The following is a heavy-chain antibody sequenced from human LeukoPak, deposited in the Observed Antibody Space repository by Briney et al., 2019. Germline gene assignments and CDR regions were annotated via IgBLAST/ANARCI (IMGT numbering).Heavy chain of an antibody. CDR2: ISYDGTNK. D-gene: IGHD3-22*01. V-gene: IGHV3-30-3*01. CDR3: ARDYYYDSSGYPDY. J-gene: IGHJ4*02. CDR1: GFTFSSYA. Sequence: PGGSLRLSCAASGFTFSSYAMHWVRQAPGKGLEGVTIISYDGTNKYYADSVKGWFTISRDNSKNTLYLKMNSLRAEDTAVYYCARDYYYDSSGYPDYWGQGTLVTVSS.